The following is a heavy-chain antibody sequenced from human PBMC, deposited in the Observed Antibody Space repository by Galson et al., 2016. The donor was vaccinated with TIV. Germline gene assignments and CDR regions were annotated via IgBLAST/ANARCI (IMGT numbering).Heavy chain of an antibody. V-gene: IGHV1-2*02. Sequence: SVKVSCKASGYSFLSYGMTWVRQAPGQGLEWMGWINPKSGDTKYAQKFEGRVTMTRDTSISAVFMELSSLIYDDTAVFYCARERHMDYWGQGTLVTVSS. CDR3: ARERHMDY. CDR2: INPKSGDT. CDR1: GYSFLSYG. J-gene: IGHJ4*02.